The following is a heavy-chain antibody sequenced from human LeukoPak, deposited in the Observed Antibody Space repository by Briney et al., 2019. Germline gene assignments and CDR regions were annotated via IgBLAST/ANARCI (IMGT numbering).Heavy chain of an antibody. D-gene: IGHD4-11*01. Sequence: PGGSLRLSCAASGFAFSNYYMSWIRQAPGKGPEWVSYINSRGYTIYYVDSVKGRFTISRDNARNSLHLQMNSLRVEDTAMYYCARDAQRGFDYSNSLEYWGHGTLVTVSS. CDR2: INSRGYTI. V-gene: IGHV3-11*04. CDR1: GFAFSNYY. J-gene: IGHJ4*01. CDR3: ARDAQRGFDYSNSLEY.